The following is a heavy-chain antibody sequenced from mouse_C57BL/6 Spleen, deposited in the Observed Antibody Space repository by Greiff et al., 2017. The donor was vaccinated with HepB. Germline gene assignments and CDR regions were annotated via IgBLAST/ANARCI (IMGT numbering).Heavy chain of an antibody. V-gene: IGHV1-80*01. CDR2: IYPGDGDT. D-gene: IGHD2-4*01. CDR3: ARSSYDYDAWFAY. J-gene: IGHJ3*01. CDR1: GYAFSSYW. Sequence: VQLQQSGAELVKPGASVKISCKASGYAFSSYWMNWVKQRPGKGLEWIGQIYPGDGDTNYNGKFKGKATLTADKSSSTAYMQLSSLTSEDSAVYCCARSSYDYDAWFAYWGQGTLVTVSA.